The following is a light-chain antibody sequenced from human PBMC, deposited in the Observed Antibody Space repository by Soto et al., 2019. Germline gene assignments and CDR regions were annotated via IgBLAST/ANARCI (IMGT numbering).Light chain of an antibody. CDR1: QSVGSN. J-gene: IGKJ1*01. V-gene: IGKV3-15*01. CDR3: QKYHTRWT. CDR2: GAS. Sequence: EIVMTQSPATLSVSPGERATLSCRARQSVGSNLAWYQQKPGQAPRRLIYGASSRAAGIPARFSGSGSGTEFTLIISSLQYEDSAVYFCQKYHTRWTFGPGTKVEIK.